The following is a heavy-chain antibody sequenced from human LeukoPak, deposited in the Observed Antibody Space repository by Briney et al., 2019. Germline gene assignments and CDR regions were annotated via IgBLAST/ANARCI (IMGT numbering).Heavy chain of an antibody. CDR3: ARGLKSGTGYYFDY. Sequence: SETLSLTCAVYGGSFSGYYWSWIRQPPGKGREGMGEINHSGSTNYNPSLKSRVTISVDTSKNQFSLKLSSVTAADTAVYYCARGLKSGTGYYFDYWGQGTLVTASS. J-gene: IGHJ4*02. V-gene: IGHV4-34*01. CDR1: GGSFSGYY. CDR2: INHSGST. D-gene: IGHD1-26*01.